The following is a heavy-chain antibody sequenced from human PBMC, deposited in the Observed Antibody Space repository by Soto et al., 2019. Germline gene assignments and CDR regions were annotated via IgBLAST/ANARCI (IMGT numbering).Heavy chain of an antibody. J-gene: IGHJ4*02. V-gene: IGHV4-34*01. CDR2: INHSGST. Sequence: QVQLQQWGAGLLKPSETLSLTCAVYGGSFSGYYWSWIRQPPGKGLEWIGEINHSGSTNYNPSLKCRVTISVDTAKNQFSLKLCSATAADTAVYYCARALGTGRPETHFDYWGQGTLVTVSS. CDR1: GGSFSGYY. CDR3: ARALGTGRPETHFDY. D-gene: IGHD1-1*01.